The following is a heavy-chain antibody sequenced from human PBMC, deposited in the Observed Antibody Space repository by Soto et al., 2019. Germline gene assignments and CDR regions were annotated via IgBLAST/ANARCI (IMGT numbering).Heavy chain of an antibody. J-gene: IGHJ4*02. Sequence: QRQLRESGPGLVKPSETLSLTCSVSGGYITGSSFSWGWIRQSPGTGLQWIGSLSYSGSTYYNPSLKWRVAISADESKRGGSLELKLMTAADTATYFCARGLRWTRTFDFWGRGTLVTVSS. D-gene: IGHD3-16*01. V-gene: IGHV4-39*01. CDR3: ARGLRWTRTFDF. CDR1: GGYITGSSFS. CDR2: LSYSGST.